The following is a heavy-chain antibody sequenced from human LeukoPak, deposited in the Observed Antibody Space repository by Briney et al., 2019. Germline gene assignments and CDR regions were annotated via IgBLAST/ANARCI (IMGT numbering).Heavy chain of an antibody. D-gene: IGHD4-17*01. J-gene: IGHJ4*02. V-gene: IGHV1-69*04. CDR3: AGDYGDYYFDY. CDR1: RVTFGSYT. CDR2: IITMLGIA. Sequence: SVTFSCKASRVTFGSYTISWVRQAPGQWLEWMGRIITMLGIANYAQKFQGRVTITADKSTSTAYMELSSLRSEDTAVYYCAGDYGDYYFDYWGQGTLVTVSS.